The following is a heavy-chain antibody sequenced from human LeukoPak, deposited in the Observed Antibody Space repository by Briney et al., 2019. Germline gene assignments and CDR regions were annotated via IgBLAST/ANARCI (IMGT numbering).Heavy chain of an antibody. D-gene: IGHD1-1*01. Sequence: SETLSLTCTVSGGSIRSSYYYWGWIRQPPGRGLEWIGSIYDSGSTNYNPSLKSRVTISVDTSKNQFSLKLSSVTAADTAVYYCATGTPFGPNWGQGTLVTVSS. CDR2: IYDSGST. CDR3: ATGTPFGPN. CDR1: GGSIRSSYYY. V-gene: IGHV4-39*07. J-gene: IGHJ4*02.